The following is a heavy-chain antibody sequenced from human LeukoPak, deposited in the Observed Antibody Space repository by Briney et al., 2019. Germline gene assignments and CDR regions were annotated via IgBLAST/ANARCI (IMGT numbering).Heavy chain of an antibody. CDR2: IYPGDSDT. CDR3: ARDRCSGGSCYSGWFDP. CDR1: GYSFTSYW. V-gene: IGHV5-51*01. J-gene: IGHJ5*02. Sequence: GESLKISCKGSGYSFTSYWIGWVRQMPGKGLEWMGNIYPGDSDTRYSPSFQGQVTISADKSISTAYLQWSSLKASDTAMYYCARDRCSGGSCYSGWFDPWGQGTLVTVSS. D-gene: IGHD2-15*01.